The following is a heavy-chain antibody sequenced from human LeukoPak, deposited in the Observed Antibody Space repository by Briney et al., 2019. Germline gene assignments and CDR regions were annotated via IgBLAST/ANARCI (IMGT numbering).Heavy chain of an antibody. CDR2: SNTYNGRT. Sequence: ASVKVSCKTSGYIFTRYGISWVRQAPGQGLEWMGWSNTYNGRTKYAQKFQGRVTMTTDTSTSTVYMELRSLRSDDTAVYYCATDTTGGSYCDYWGQGTLVTVSS. CDR3: ATDTTGGSYCDY. CDR1: GYIFTRYG. J-gene: IGHJ4*02. V-gene: IGHV1-18*01. D-gene: IGHD1-26*01.